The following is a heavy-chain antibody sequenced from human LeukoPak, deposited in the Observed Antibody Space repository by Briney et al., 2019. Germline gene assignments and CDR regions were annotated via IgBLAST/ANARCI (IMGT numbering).Heavy chain of an antibody. CDR1: GFTFSSYS. CDR2: INQDGSEK. Sequence: GGSPRLSCAASGFTFSSYSMSWVRQAPGKGLEWVATINQDGSEKFYVDSVKGRFTIFRDNAKNSLYLQMNSLRAEDTAVYYCARDYGVAGLFDPWGQGTLVSVSS. J-gene: IGHJ5*02. CDR3: ARDYGVAGLFDP. V-gene: IGHV3-7*03. D-gene: IGHD4-17*01.